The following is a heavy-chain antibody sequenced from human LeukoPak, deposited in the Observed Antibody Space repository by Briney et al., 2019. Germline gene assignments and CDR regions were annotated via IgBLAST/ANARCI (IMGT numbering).Heavy chain of an antibody. Sequence: PSETLSLTCAVYGGSFSGYYWSWIRQPSGKGLEWIGEINHSGSTNYNPSLKSRVTISVDTSKNQFSLKLSSVTAADTAVYYCASSGALYCSGGSCYRGPHDYWGQGTLVTVSS. CDR3: ASSGALYCSGGSCYRGPHDY. J-gene: IGHJ4*02. CDR1: GGSFSGYY. D-gene: IGHD2-15*01. CDR2: INHSGST. V-gene: IGHV4-34*01.